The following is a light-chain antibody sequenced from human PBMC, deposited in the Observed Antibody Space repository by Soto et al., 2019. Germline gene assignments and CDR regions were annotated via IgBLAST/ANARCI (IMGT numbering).Light chain of an antibody. Sequence: DIQMTQSPSSLSASVGDRVTITCRASQDISNHLAWFQQKPGKAPKSLISAASSLQSGVPSKFNGSGAGEDFTLTISSRQPEDFATYYCQQYNSYPVSFGGGTKVEIK. CDR3: QQYNSYPVS. CDR1: QDISNH. V-gene: IGKV1-16*02. CDR2: AAS. J-gene: IGKJ4*01.